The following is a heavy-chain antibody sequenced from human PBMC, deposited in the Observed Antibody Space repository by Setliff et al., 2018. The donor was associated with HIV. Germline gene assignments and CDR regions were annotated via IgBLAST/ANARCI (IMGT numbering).Heavy chain of an antibody. CDR2: NDNDGSST. CDR3: ARILVGGTRAFDV. CDR1: GFTFSSYW. Sequence: GGSLRLSCAASGFTFSSYWMHWVRQAPGKGLVWVSRNDNDGSSTDYADSVKGRFTISRDSAKNTLYLQMNSLRAEDTAVYYCARILVGGTRAFDVWGQGTMVTVSS. V-gene: IGHV3-74*01. J-gene: IGHJ3*01. D-gene: IGHD1-26*01.